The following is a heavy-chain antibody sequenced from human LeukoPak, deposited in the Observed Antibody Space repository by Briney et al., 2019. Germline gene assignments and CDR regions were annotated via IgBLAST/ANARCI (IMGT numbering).Heavy chain of an antibody. CDR1: GFTFSSYA. CDR2: ISGSDGYT. CDR3: ANDLKATMVRGVIRYDY. D-gene: IGHD3-10*01. V-gene: IGHV3-23*01. J-gene: IGHJ4*02. Sequence: GGSLRLSCGASGFTFSSYAMSWVRQAPGKGLEWVSGISGSDGYTYYADSVKGRFTISRDNSKNTLYLQMNSLRAEDTAVYYCANDLKATMVRGVIRYDYWGQGTLVTVSS.